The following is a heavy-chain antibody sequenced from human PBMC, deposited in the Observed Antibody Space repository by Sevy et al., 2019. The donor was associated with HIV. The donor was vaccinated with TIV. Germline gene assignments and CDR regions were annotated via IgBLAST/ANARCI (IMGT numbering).Heavy chain of an antibody. CDR2: ISGSSGYI. Sequence: GGSLRLSCAASGFTFSSYPMNWVLQAPGKGLEWVSAISGSSGYIYYADAVKGRFTISRDNAENSLYLQMNSLRAEDTALYYCARGGIAARADAWGQGTLVTVSS. V-gene: IGHV3-21*01. CDR1: GFTFSSYP. D-gene: IGHD6-6*01. J-gene: IGHJ5*02. CDR3: ARGGIAARADA.